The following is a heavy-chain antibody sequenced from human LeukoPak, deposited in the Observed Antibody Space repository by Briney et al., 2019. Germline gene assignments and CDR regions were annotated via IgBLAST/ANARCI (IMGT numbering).Heavy chain of an antibody. V-gene: IGHV3-53*01. CDR3: ARLFAPFCGNDCGQFDY. D-gene: IGHD2-21*02. Sequence: HGGFLRLSCAVSWFTVHRNYMARVRQATGGGLGWVSVIYSSGSTLYADSVKGRFTISRDNSKNTLYLQMNSLRAEDTAVYYCARLFAPFCGNDCGQFDYWGQGTLVTVSS. CDR1: WFTVHRNY. J-gene: IGHJ4*02. CDR2: IYSSGST.